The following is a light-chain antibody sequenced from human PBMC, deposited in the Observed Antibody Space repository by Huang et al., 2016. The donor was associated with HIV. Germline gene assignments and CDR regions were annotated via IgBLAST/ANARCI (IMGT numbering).Light chain of an antibody. CDR2: AAS. Sequence: EIVMTQSPATLSVSPGERATLSCRASQTVSSNLAWYQQKPGQAPRLLIYAASTRGTDIPARFRGSGSGTEFTLTISNLQSEDFAVYYCQHYRVWPPVYTFGQGTKLEIK. CDR3: QHYRVWPPVYT. J-gene: IGKJ2*01. CDR1: QTVSSN. V-gene: IGKV3-15*01.